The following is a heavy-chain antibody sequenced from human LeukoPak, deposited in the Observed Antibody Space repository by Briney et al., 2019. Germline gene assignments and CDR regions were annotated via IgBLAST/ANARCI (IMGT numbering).Heavy chain of an antibody. Sequence: SETLSLTCAVYGGSFSGYYWSWIRQPPGKGLEWIGEINHSGSTNYNPSLKSRVTISVDTSKNQFSLKLSSVTAADTAVYYCARGPSKKWQLVRWFDPWGQGTLVTVYS. CDR3: ARGPSKKWQLVRWFDP. D-gene: IGHD6-6*01. J-gene: IGHJ5*02. CDR2: INHSGST. V-gene: IGHV4-34*01. CDR1: GGSFSGYY.